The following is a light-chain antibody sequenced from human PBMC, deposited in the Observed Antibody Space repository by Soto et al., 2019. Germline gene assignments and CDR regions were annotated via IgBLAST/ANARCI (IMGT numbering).Light chain of an antibody. J-gene: IGLJ1*01. CDR1: SSDVGGYNY. CDR3: SSYTSSSTLL. CDR2: EVS. V-gene: IGLV2-14*01. Sequence: QSVLTQPASVSGSPGQSITISCTGTSSDVGGYNYVSWYQQHPGKAPKLMIYEVSNQPSGVSNRFSGSKSGNTASLTISGLQAEDEADYYCSSYTSSSTLLFGTGTKVTVL.